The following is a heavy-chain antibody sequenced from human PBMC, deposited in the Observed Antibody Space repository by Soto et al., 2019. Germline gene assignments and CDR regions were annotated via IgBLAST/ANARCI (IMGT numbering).Heavy chain of an antibody. J-gene: IGHJ6*02. CDR3: ARVSSSSYNSPYGMDV. Sequence: ASVKVSCKASGYTFTSYGISWVRQAPGQGLEWMGWINPNSGGTNYAQKFQGWVTMTRDTSISTAYMELSRLRSDDTAVYYCARVSSSSYNSPYGMDVWGQGTTVTVSS. V-gene: IGHV1-2*04. CDR2: INPNSGGT. D-gene: IGHD6-13*01. CDR1: GYTFTSYG.